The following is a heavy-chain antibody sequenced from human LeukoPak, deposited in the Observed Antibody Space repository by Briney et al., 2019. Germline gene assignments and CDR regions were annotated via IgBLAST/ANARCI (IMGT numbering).Heavy chain of an antibody. CDR3: ARVGIAAALDI. CDR1: EFTISSYE. Sequence: GGSLRLSCAASEFTISSYEMNWVRQAPGKGLEGVSYISSSGSTIYYADSVKGRFTISRDNAKNSLYLQMNSLRAEDTAVYYCARVGIAAALDIWGQGTMVTVSS. CDR2: ISSSGSTI. J-gene: IGHJ3*02. D-gene: IGHD6-13*01. V-gene: IGHV3-48*03.